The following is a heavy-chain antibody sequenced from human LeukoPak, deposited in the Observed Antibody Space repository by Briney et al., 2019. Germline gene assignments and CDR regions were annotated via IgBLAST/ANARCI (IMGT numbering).Heavy chain of an antibody. CDR1: GGSFSGYY. CDR2: INHSGST. Sequence: SETLSLTCAVYGGSFSGYYWSWIRQPPGKGLEWIGEINHSGSTNYNPSLKSRVTISVDTSKNQFSLKLSSVTAADTAVYYCARGGGWRPLRYCSSTSCRTINWFDPWGQRTLVTVSS. CDR3: ARGGGWRPLRYCSSTSCRTINWFDP. D-gene: IGHD2-2*01. V-gene: IGHV4-34*01. J-gene: IGHJ5*02.